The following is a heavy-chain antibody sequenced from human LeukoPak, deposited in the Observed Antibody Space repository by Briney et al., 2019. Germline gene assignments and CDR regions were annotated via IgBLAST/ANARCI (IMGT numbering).Heavy chain of an antibody. CDR1: GASISSYY. J-gene: IGHJ5*02. Sequence: SETLSLTCSVSGASISSYYSNWIRQPPGKGLEWIGNIYTSGNTNYNPSLKRRVTISLDTSRDQFSLRLTSVTAADTAVYYFAKDWELGSWGQGTLVTVSS. CDR3: AKDWELGS. V-gene: IGHV4-59*01. CDR2: IYTSGNT. D-gene: IGHD1-26*01.